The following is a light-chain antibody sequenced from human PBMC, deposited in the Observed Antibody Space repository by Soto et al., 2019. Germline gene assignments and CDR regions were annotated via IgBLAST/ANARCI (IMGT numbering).Light chain of an antibody. Sequence: QSALTQPASVSGSPGQSITISCTGTSSDIGVYNSVSWYQQHPGKAPQLIIYDVSKRPSGVPDRFSASKSGNTASLTISGLQAEDEADYYCLSYAGSYIYVFGTGTKLTVL. V-gene: IGLV2-11*01. CDR3: LSYAGSYIYV. J-gene: IGLJ1*01. CDR1: SSDIGVYNS. CDR2: DVS.